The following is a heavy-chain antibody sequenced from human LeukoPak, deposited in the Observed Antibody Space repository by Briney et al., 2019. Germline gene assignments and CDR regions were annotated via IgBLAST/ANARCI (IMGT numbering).Heavy chain of an antibody. CDR1: GFTFSSYW. CDR3: ARRFLELYYYMDV. CDR2: IKQDGSEK. D-gene: IGHD3-3*01. Sequence: GGSLRLSCAASGFTFSSYWMSWVRQAPGKGLEWVANIKQDGSEKYYVDSVKGRFTISRDNAKNSLYLQMNSLRAEDTAVYYCARRFLELYYYMDVWGKGTTVTVSS. J-gene: IGHJ6*03. V-gene: IGHV3-7*01.